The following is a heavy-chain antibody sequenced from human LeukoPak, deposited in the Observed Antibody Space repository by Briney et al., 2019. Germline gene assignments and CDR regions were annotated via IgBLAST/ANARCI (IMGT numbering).Heavy chain of an antibody. J-gene: IGHJ6*04. V-gene: IGHV1-46*01. D-gene: IGHD2-15*01. CDR3: ARGLYCSGGSCYHYGMDV. CDR1: GYTFTSYY. Sequence: ASVKVSCKASGYTFTSYYMHWVRQAPGQGLEWMGIINPSGGSTSYAQKFQGRVTMTRDTSTSTVYMELSSLRSEDTALYYCARGLYCSGGSCYHYGMDVWGKGTTVTVSS. CDR2: INPSGGST.